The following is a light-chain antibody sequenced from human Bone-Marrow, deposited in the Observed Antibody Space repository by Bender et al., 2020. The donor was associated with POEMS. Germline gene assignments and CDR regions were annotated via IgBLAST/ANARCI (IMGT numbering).Light chain of an antibody. V-gene: IGLV3-1*01. CDR2: QDT. Sequence: YELTQPSSVSVSPGQTARITCSGDVLAKKLVRWFQQKPGQAPMLVLYQDTKRPSGIPERFSGSISGNTATLTISGTQAMDEADYYCQAWDSSASRIFGGGTKLTVL. J-gene: IGLJ2*01. CDR3: QAWDSSASRI. CDR1: VLAKKL.